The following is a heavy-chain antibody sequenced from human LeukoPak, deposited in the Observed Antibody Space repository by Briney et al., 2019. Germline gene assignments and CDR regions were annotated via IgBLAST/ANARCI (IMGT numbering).Heavy chain of an antibody. CDR2: ISGSGGST. J-gene: IGHJ4*02. D-gene: IGHD1/OR15-1a*01. CDR3: VRDKSGTEQGGYYFDS. V-gene: IGHV3-23*01. CDR1: GFTFSSYA. Sequence: PGGSLRLSCATSGFTFSSYAMSWVRQAPGKGLEWVSAISGSGGSTYYADSVKGRFTISRDNSKNTLYLQMNSLRAEDTAVYYCVRDKSGTEQGGYYFDSWGQGTLVTVSS.